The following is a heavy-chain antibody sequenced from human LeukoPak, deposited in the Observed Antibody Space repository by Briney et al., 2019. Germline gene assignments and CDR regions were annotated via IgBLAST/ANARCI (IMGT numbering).Heavy chain of an antibody. D-gene: IGHD6-19*01. V-gene: IGHV3-21*01. CDR3: ARDSSGWSRDY. CDR2: ISTTSYI. J-gene: IGHJ4*02. Sequence: PGGSLRLSCAASGVTFSSCSMSWVRQAPGKGLEWVSTISTTSYIYYADSVKGRFTISRDNAKNSLYLQMNSLRAEDTAVYYCARDSSGWSRDYWGQGTLVTVSS. CDR1: GVTFSSCS.